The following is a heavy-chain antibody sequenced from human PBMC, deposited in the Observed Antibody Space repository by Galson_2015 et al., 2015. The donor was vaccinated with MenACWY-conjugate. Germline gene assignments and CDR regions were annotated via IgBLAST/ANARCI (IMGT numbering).Heavy chain of an antibody. Sequence: PALVNPTPTLTLTCTLSGFSLDTSGMCVGWIRQPPGKALEWLARIDWGDHKYYTTSLKTRLTISTDTSKNQVVLTLTNMDPVDTATYYCARIRRDFWSGDALYYYYYMDVWGKGTTVTVSS. CDR1: GFSLDTSGMC. CDR3: ARIRRDFWSGDALYYYYYMDV. J-gene: IGHJ6*03. D-gene: IGHD3-3*01. V-gene: IGHV2-70*11. CDR2: IDWGDHK.